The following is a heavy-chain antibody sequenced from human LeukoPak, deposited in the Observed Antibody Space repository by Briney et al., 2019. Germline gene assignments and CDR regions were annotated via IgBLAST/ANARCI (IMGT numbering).Heavy chain of an antibody. CDR1: GGSISSSNW. CDR3: ARESKKARTFDY. D-gene: IGHD5/OR15-5a*01. J-gene: IGHJ4*02. Sequence: PSGTLSLTCAVSGGSISSSNWWSWVRQPPGKGLEWIGEIYHSGSTNYNPSLKSRVTMSVDTSKNQFSLKLSSVTAADTAVYYCARESKKARTFDYWGQGTLVTVSS. V-gene: IGHV4-4*02. CDR2: IYHSGST.